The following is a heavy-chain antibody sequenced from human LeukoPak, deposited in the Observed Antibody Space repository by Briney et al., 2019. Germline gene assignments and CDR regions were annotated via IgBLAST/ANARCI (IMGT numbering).Heavy chain of an antibody. V-gene: IGHV4-30-2*01. Sequence: SETLSLTCTVSGGSISNDGYYWSWIRQPLGKGLEWIGYIYHTGSTYYNPSLKSRVTISVDRSKNRFSLKLTSVTAADTAVYYCARGTVLKESSIDPWGQGTLVTVSA. CDR2: IYHTGST. J-gene: IGHJ5*02. CDR1: GGSISNDGYY. D-gene: IGHD4/OR15-4a*01. CDR3: ARGTVLKESSIDP.